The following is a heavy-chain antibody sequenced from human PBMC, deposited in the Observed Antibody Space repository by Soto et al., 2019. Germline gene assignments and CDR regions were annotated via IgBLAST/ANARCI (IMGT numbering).Heavy chain of an antibody. Sequence: GASVKVSCKASGYTFTSYYMHWVRQAPGQGLEWMGIINPSGGSTSYAQKFQGRVTMTRDTSTSTVYMELSSLRSEDTAVYYCARVRFDHYGDWYFDYWGQGTLVTVSS. J-gene: IGHJ4*02. V-gene: IGHV1-46*03. CDR3: ARVRFDHYGDWYFDY. CDR2: INPSGGST. CDR1: GYTFTSYY. D-gene: IGHD4-17*01.